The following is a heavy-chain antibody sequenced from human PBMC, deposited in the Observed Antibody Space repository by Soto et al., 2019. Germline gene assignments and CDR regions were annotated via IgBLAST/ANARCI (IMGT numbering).Heavy chain of an antibody. CDR1: GFTFSSYG. Sequence: QVQLVESGGGVVQPGRSLRLSCAASGFTFSSYGMHWVRQAPGKGLEWVAVISYDGSNKYYADSVKGRFTISRDNSKNTLYLQMNSLRAEDTAVYYCAKDGTQGLFDYWGQETLVTVSS. D-gene: IGHD1-1*01. CDR3: AKDGTQGLFDY. J-gene: IGHJ4*02. V-gene: IGHV3-30*18. CDR2: ISYDGSNK.